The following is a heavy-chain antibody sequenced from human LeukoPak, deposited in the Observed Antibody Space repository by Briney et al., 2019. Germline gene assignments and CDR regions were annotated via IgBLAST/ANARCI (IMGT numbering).Heavy chain of an antibody. Sequence: GGSLRLSCAASGFTFSSYAMSWVRQAPGKGLEWVSAISGSGGSTYYADSVKGRFTISRDNSKSTLYLQMNSLRAEDTAVYYCAKARSGYYYMDVWGKGTTVTVSS. CDR1: GFTFSSYA. D-gene: IGHD3-10*01. V-gene: IGHV3-23*01. CDR3: AKARSGYYYMDV. J-gene: IGHJ6*03. CDR2: ISGSGGST.